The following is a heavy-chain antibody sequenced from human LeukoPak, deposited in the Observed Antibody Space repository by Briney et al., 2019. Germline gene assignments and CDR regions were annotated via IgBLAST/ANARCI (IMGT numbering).Heavy chain of an antibody. J-gene: IGHJ4*02. Sequence: ASVKVSCKASGGTFSIYAISWVRQAPGQGLEWMGGIIPIFGTANYAQKFQGRVTITADESTSTAYMELSSLRSEDTAVYYCARSVGYCSSTTCWYYFDYWGQGALVTVSS. V-gene: IGHV1-69*13. CDR3: ARSVGYCSSTTCWYYFDY. CDR1: GGTFSIYA. CDR2: IIPIFGTA. D-gene: IGHD2-2*01.